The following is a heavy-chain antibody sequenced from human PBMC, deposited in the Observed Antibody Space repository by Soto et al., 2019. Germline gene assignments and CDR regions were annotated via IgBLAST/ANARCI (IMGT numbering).Heavy chain of an antibody. J-gene: IGHJ4*02. D-gene: IGHD2-15*01. Sequence: GGSLRLSCAASGFTFSNAWMSWVRQAPGKGLEWVGRIKSKTDGGTTDYAAPVKGRFTISRDDSKNTLYLQMNSLKTEDTAVYYCTTVTVVVAARPGFNWGQATLVTVSS. CDR3: TTVTVVVAARPGFN. CDR1: GFTFSNAW. V-gene: IGHV3-15*01. CDR2: IKSKTDGGTT.